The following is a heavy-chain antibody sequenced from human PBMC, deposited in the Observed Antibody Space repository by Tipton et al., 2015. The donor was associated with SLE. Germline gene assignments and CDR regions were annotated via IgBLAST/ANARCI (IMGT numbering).Heavy chain of an antibody. CDR1: GFIFEDYA. CDR3: VRKPPQNWYFDL. Sequence: SLRLSCTASGFIFEDYAMHWVRQVPGKGLEWVSGITWNSASLVYVDSVKGRFTISRDNAKNSLYLQMNSLRPEDTAFYHCVRKPPQNWYFDLWGRGTLVTVSS. J-gene: IGHJ2*01. CDR2: ITWNSASL. V-gene: IGHV3-9*01.